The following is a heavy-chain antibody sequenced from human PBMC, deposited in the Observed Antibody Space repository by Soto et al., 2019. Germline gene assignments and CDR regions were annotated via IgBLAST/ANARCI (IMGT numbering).Heavy chain of an antibody. V-gene: IGHV3-23*01. J-gene: IGHJ4*02. CDR1: GFTFNNYA. CDR3: AKGRGGSGSLSPRVDF. D-gene: IGHD3-10*01. Sequence: EVQLLESGGGLVQPGGSLRLSCAASGFTFNNYAMTWVRQAPGKGLEWVSAISGGGDTTSYADSVKGRFTVSRDGSKNTLNLKMSRLRAEDMALYYCAKGRGGSGSLSPRVDFWGQGTLVTVSS. CDR2: ISGGGDTT.